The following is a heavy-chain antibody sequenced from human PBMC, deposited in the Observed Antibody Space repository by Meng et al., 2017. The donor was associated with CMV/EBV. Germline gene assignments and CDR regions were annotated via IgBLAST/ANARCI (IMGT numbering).Heavy chain of an antibody. Sequence: GGSLRLSCAASGLTFSSYAMHWVRQAPGKGLEWVAVISYDGSNKYYADSVKGRFTISRDNSKNTLYLQMNSLRAEDTAVYYCARVAIFGVALDYWGQGTLVTVSS. CDR2: ISYDGSNK. CDR3: ARVAIFGVALDY. CDR1: GLTFSSYA. V-gene: IGHV3-30-3*01. J-gene: IGHJ4*02. D-gene: IGHD3-3*01.